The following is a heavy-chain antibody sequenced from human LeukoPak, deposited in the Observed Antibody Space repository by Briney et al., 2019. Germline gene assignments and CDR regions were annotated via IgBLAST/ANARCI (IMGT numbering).Heavy chain of an antibody. CDR2: IVVGSGNT. V-gene: IGHV1-58*01. CDR3: AAVNPGIAVADAGVAFDI. D-gene: IGHD6-19*01. J-gene: IGHJ3*02. Sequence: SVKVSCKASGFTFTSSVVQWVRQARGQRLEWIGWIVVGSGNTNYAQKFQERVTITRDMSTSTAYMELSSLRSEDTAVYYCAAVNPGIAVADAGVAFDIWGQGTMVTVSS. CDR1: GFTFTSSV.